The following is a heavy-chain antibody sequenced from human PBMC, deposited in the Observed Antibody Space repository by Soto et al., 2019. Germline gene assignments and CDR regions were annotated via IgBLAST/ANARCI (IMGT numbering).Heavy chain of an antibody. V-gene: IGHV3-7*01. J-gene: IGHJ4*02. CDR1: GFTFTDFY. D-gene: IGHD4-4*01. CDR2: ISPDGTET. CDR3: AGGGGNDYNY. Sequence: EVQLVQSGGGLVQPGGSLRLSCVGSGFTFTDFYMNWVRQAPGKGLELVANISPDGTETNYVESVRGRFTTSRDNAKNSLFLQMNSLRADDTPLYYCAGGGGNDYNYWGQGILVTVAA.